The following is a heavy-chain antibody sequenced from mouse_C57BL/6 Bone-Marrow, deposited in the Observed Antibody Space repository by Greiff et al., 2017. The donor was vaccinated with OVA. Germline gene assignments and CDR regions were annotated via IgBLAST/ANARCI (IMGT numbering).Heavy chain of an antibody. CDR3: AKGEGGYFLAWFAY. Sequence: QVQLQQSGPGLVAPSQSLSITCTVSGFSLTSYGVSWVRQPPGKGLEWLGEIWGDGSTNYHSALISRLSISKDNSKSQVFLKLNSLQTEDTATYYCAKGEGGYFLAWFAYWGQGTLVTVSA. CDR1: GFSLTSYG. D-gene: IGHD2-3*01. CDR2: IWGDGST. J-gene: IGHJ3*01. V-gene: IGHV2-3*01.